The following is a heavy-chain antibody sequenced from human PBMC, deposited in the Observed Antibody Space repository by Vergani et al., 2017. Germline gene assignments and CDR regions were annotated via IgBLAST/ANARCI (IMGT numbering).Heavy chain of an antibody. CDR2: IRHDGTNQ. D-gene: IGHD2-2*01. Sequence: VQLLESGGGVVQPGGSLRLSCAASAFTFSSYGMHWARQVSGKGLEWVAFIRHDGTNQYYADSVKGRFNISRDKSRNTLDMQMNSLKPEDTAVYYCAKSRATCSSTSCFYHYAMDVWGQGTTVTVSS. CDR3: AKSRATCSSTSCFYHYAMDV. V-gene: IGHV3-30*02. J-gene: IGHJ6*02. CDR1: AFTFSSYG.